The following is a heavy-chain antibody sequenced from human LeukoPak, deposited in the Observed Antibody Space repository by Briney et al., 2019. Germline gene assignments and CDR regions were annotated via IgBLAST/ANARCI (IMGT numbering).Heavy chain of an antibody. CDR1: GFTFSSYA. Sequence: GGSLRLSCAASGFTFSSYAMSWVRQAPGKGLEWVSVISDSGGSTYYADSVKGRLTISRDNSKNTLYLQMNSLRAEDTAVYYCAKSRCSSTTCPAGFYWGQGTLVTVSS. D-gene: IGHD2-2*01. CDR2: ISDSGGST. J-gene: IGHJ4*02. CDR3: AKSRCSSTTCPAGFY. V-gene: IGHV3-23*01.